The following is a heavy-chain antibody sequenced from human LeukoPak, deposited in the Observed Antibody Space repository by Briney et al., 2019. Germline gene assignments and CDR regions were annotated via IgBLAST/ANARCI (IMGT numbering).Heavy chain of an antibody. J-gene: IGHJ4*02. D-gene: IGHD3-10*01. Sequence: TSETLSLTCAVYGGSFSGYYWSWIRQPPGKGLEWIGEINHSGSTNYNPSLKSRVTISVDTSKNQFSLKLSSVTAADTAVYYCAREPSTRITMVRGVSNWGQGTLVTVSS. V-gene: IGHV4-34*01. CDR3: AREPSTRITMVRGVSN. CDR2: INHSGST. CDR1: GGSFSGYY.